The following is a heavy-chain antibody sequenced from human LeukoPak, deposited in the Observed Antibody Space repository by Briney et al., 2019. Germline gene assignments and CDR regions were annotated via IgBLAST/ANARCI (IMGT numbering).Heavy chain of an antibody. J-gene: IGHJ4*02. Sequence: ETLSLTCTVSGGSISSYYWSWVRQAPGKGLEWVSAISGSGGSTYYADSVKGRFTISRDNSKNTLYLQMNSLRAEDTAVYYCAKARSAAGIFDYWGQGTLVTVSS. CDR3: AKARSAAGIFDY. D-gene: IGHD6-13*01. CDR2: ISGSGGST. V-gene: IGHV3-23*01. CDR1: GGSISSYY.